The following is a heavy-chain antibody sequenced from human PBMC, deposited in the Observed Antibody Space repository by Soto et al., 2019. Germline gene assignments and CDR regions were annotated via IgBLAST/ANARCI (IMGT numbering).Heavy chain of an antibody. V-gene: IGHV4-59*05. CDR2: IYHTGNA. Sequence: PSETLSLTCTVSGDSVSNYYFNWTRQSPGRGLEWIGSIYHTGNAYYNPSLKSRVTISVDTSKNQFSLKLTSVTAADAALYYCARDFFDSSDYTTNWFDPWGQGTLVPVSS. CDR3: ARDFFDSSDYTTNWFDP. J-gene: IGHJ5*02. CDR1: GDSVSNYY. D-gene: IGHD3-22*01.